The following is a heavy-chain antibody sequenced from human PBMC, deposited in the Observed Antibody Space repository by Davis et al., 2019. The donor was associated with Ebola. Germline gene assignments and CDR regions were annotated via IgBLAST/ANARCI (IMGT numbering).Heavy chain of an antibody. V-gene: IGHV3-23*01. CDR2: ISGTAVTT. CDR3: TKPLRGCSTTSCHLDWYFDL. Sequence: GESLKISCAASGFTFTSYAMNWVRQAPGKGLECVSFISGTAVTTYYADSVKGRFTISRDNSKNTLYLQMNSLRAEDTAVYYCTKPLRGCSTTSCHLDWYFDLWGRGTLVTVSS. CDR1: GFTFTSYA. D-gene: IGHD2-2*01. J-gene: IGHJ2*01.